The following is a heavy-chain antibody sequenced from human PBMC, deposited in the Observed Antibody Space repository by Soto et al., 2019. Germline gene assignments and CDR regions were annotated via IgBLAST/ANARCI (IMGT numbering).Heavy chain of an antibody. CDR3: AKGVSQYTPLALFDY. Sequence: GGSLRLSCAASGFTFSSYAMSWVRQAPGKGLEWVSTISGSDGRTYSTDSVKGRFTISRDNSRNTAYLQMNSLRVEDTAVYYCAKGVSQYTPLALFDYWGQGTLVTVSS. CDR1: GFTFSSYA. V-gene: IGHV3-23*01. CDR2: ISGSDGRT. D-gene: IGHD5-18*01. J-gene: IGHJ4*02.